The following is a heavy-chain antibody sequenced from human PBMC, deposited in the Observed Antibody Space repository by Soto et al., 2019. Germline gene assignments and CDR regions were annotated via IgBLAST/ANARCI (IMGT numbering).Heavy chain of an antibody. CDR2: IIPIFGTA. D-gene: IGHD2-2*02. Sequence: QVQLVQSGAEVKKPGSSVKVSCKASGGTFSSYAISWVRQAPGQGLEWMGGIIPIFGTANYAQKFQGRVTITADKSTSTAYMELSSLRSEDTAVYYCARINCSSTSCYTSYGMDVWGQGTTVTVSS. CDR3: ARINCSSTSCYTSYGMDV. V-gene: IGHV1-69*06. CDR1: GGTFSSYA. J-gene: IGHJ6*02.